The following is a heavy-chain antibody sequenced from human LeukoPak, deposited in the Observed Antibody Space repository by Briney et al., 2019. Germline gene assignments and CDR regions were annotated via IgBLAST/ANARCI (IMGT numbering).Heavy chain of an antibody. CDR2: ISWNSGSE. V-gene: IGHV3-9*01. D-gene: IGHD6-13*01. J-gene: IGHJ4*02. CDR1: GFSFDDYA. CDR3: AKDIDSSSWYYFDC. Sequence: GGSLRLSCAASGFSFDDYAMHWLRQAPGKGLQWVSGISWNSGSEGYADSVKGRFTISRDNAKNSLYLEMNSLRAEDTALYFCAKDIDSSSWYYFDCWGQGTLVTVSS.